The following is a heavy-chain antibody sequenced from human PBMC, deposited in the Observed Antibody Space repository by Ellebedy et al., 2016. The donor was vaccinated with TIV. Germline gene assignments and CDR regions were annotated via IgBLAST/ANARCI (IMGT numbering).Heavy chain of an antibody. CDR2: IYPSGGS. Sequence: SETLSLXCTVSGGSISPYFWNWIRQPAGKGLEWIGRIYPSGGSNYNPSFMSRITMSVDTSRNQFSLKVTSVTAADTAVYYCARGSMTEALDSWGQGTLVTVSS. J-gene: IGHJ4*02. CDR1: GGSISPYF. D-gene: IGHD2-8*01. V-gene: IGHV4-4*07. CDR3: ARGSMTEALDS.